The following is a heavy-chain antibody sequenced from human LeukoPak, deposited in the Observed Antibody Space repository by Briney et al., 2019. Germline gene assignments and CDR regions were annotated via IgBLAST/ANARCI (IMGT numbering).Heavy chain of an antibody. J-gene: IGHJ4*02. CDR2: ISGNGGST. CDR3: AKSKYCSGGSCYPKQLNFDY. Sequence: GGSLRLSCAASGFTFSSYAMSWVRQAPGKGLEWVSAISGNGGSTYYADSVKGRFTISRDNSKNKLYLQMNSLRAEDTAVYYCAKSKYCSGGSCYPKQLNFDYWGQGTLVTVSS. D-gene: IGHD2-15*01. V-gene: IGHV3-23*01. CDR1: GFTFSSYA.